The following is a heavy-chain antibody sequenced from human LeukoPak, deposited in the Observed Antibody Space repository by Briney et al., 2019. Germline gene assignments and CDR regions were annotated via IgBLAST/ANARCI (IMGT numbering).Heavy chain of an antibody. J-gene: IGHJ3*02. CDR3: AREHTRGDAFDI. CDR1: GFTFSSYE. CDR2: ISSSGSTI. D-gene: IGHD2-2*02. Sequence: PGGSLRLSCAASGFTFSSYEMNWVRQAPGKGLEWVSYISSSGSTIYYADSMKGRFTISRDNAKNSLYLQMNSLRAEDTAVYYCAREHTRGDAFDIWGQGTMVTVSS. V-gene: IGHV3-48*03.